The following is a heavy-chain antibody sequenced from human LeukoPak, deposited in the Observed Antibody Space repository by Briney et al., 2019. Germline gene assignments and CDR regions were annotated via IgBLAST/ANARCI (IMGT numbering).Heavy chain of an antibody. V-gene: IGHV3-30*18. J-gene: IGHJ4*02. CDR1: GFTFSSYG. D-gene: IGHD2-2*01. CDR3: AKYSQLLSGYYFDF. CDR2: ISYDGSNK. Sequence: GGSLRLSCAASGFTFSSYGMHWVRQAPGKGLEWVAVISYDGSNKYYADSVKGRFTISRDNSKNTLYLQMNSVRAEDTAKYYCAKYSQLLSGYYFDFWGQGTLVTVSS.